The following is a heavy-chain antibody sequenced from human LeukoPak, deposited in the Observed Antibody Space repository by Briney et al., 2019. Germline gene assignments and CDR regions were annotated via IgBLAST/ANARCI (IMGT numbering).Heavy chain of an antibody. CDR3: LGRYSSSHADY. CDR1: GGSISSDY. J-gene: IGHJ4*02. CDR2: IYYSGST. D-gene: IGHD6-13*01. V-gene: IGHV4-59*08. Sequence: SETLSLTCTVSGGSISSDYWSWIRQPPGKGLEWIGYIYYSGSTNYNPSLKSRVTISVDTSKNQFSLKLSSVTAADTAVYYCLGRYSSSHADYWGQGTLVTVSS.